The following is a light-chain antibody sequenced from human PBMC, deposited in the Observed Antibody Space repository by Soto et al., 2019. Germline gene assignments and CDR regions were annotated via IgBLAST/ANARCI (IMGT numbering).Light chain of an antibody. CDR3: QSYDSSLSAHVV. CDR1: NSNIGAGYD. CDR2: GNS. J-gene: IGLJ2*01. V-gene: IGLV1-40*01. Sequence: QSVLTQPPSVSGAPGQRGTISCTGSNSNIGAGYDVHWYQQLPGTAPKLLIYGNSNPPSGVPDRFSGSKSGTSASLAITGLQADDESDYYCQSYDSSLSAHVVFGGRTKLTVL.